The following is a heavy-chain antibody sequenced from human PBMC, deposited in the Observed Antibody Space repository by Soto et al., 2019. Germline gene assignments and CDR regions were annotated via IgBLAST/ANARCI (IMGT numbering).Heavy chain of an antibody. CDR3: ARHDYGDGFSY. V-gene: IGHV4-39*01. Sequence: SETLSLTCTVSGDSISSSTYYWGWIRRPPGKGLEWIATIFSTGTTHYNPSLRSRVTISVDTSRNQFSLTVRSVTAADTAAYYCARHDYGDGFSYWGQGSQVTVSS. J-gene: IGHJ4*02. CDR2: IFSTGTT. CDR1: GDSISSSTYY. D-gene: IGHD4-17*01.